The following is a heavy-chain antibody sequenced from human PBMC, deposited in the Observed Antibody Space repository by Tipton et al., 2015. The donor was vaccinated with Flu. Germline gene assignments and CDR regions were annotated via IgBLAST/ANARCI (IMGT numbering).Heavy chain of an antibody. CDR1: GFTFSSYE. D-gene: IGHD3-22*01. CDR2: ISSSGSTI. J-gene: IGHJ4*02. V-gene: IGHV3-48*03. Sequence: SLRLSCAASGFTFSSYEMNWVRQAPGKGLEWVSYISSSGSTIYYADSVKGRFTISRDNAKNSLYLQMNSLRAEDTAVYYCARVSYYYDSSGYSDYWGQGTLVTVSS. CDR3: ARVSYYYDSSGYSDY.